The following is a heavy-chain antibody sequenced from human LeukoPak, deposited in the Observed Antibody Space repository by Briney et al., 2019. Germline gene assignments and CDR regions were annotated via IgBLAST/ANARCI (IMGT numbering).Heavy chain of an antibody. J-gene: IGHJ4*02. CDR2: LDSSGST. V-gene: IGHV4-4*07. Sequence: SETLSLTCKVSGGSISGYYWSWIRQPAGKGLEWIGRLDSSGSTNYNSSLKSRVTMSIDRSQFSLRLTSVTAADTAIYFCARGTSCGSKCFFDYWGQGILVTVSS. CDR3: ARGTSCGSKCFFDY. CDR1: GGSISGYY. D-gene: IGHD2-21*01.